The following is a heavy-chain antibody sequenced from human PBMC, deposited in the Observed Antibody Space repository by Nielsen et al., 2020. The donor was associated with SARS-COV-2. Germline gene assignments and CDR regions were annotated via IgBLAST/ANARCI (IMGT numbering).Heavy chain of an antibody. Sequence: GESLKISCAASGFTFSSYAMHWVRQAPGKGLEWVAVISYDGSNKYYADSVKGRFTISRDNSKNTLYLQMNSLTVGDTATYYCAKVGGYGSASHSAYYMDVWGKGTTVTVSS. D-gene: IGHD2-15*01. J-gene: IGHJ6*03. V-gene: IGHV3-30-3*01. CDR1: GFTFSSYA. CDR3: AKVGGYGSASHSAYYMDV. CDR2: ISYDGSNK.